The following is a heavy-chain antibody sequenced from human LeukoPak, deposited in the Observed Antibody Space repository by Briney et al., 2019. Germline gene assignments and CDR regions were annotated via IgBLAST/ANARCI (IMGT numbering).Heavy chain of an antibody. Sequence: NPSETLSLTCTVSGGSISSSSYYWGWIRQPPGKGLEWIGSIYYSGSTYYNPSLKSRVTLSVDTSKNQFSLKLSSVTAADTAVYYCARAVGSGSFQTYYYYMDVWGKGTTVTISS. J-gene: IGHJ6*03. CDR1: GGSISSSSYY. CDR2: IYYSGST. V-gene: IGHV4-39*07. D-gene: IGHD3-10*01. CDR3: ARAVGSGSFQTYYYYMDV.